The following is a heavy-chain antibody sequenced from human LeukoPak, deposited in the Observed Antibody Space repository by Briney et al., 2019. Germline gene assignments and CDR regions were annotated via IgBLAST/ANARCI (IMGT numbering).Heavy chain of an antibody. D-gene: IGHD1-1*01. J-gene: IGHJ4*02. CDR3: ARGYMRSGFDS. V-gene: IGHV6-1*01. Sequence: SQTLSLTCAISGDSVSSTITAWNWIRQSPSIGLEWLGRTHYSARWSNDYAVSVESQITVNPDTTKNQVALQLKSVTHEDTAVYYCARGYMRSGFDSWGQGILVTV. CDR2: THYSARWSN. CDR1: GDSVSSTITA.